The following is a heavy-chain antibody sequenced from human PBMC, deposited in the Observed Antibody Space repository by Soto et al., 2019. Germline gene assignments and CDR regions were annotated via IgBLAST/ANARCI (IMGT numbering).Heavy chain of an antibody. D-gene: IGHD4-17*01. CDR2: IKSKTDGGTT. V-gene: IGHV3-15*01. CDR1: GFTFSNAW. J-gene: IGHJ3*02. CDR3: TTFYGDQGGAFDI. Sequence: EVQLVESGGGLVKPGGSLRLSCAASGFTFSNAWMSWVRQAPGKGLEWVGRIKSKTDGGTTDYAAPVKGRFTISRDDSKNTLYLQMNSLKTEDTAVYYCTTFYGDQGGAFDIWGQGTMVTVSS.